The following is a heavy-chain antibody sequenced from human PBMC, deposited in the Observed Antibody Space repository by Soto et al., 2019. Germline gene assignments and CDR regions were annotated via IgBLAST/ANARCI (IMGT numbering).Heavy chain of an antibody. CDR2: IYPGNSNT. Sequence: GESLKISCKGSGYTFTSHWIAWVRQMPGKGLEWVGIIYPGNSNTMYSPSFQGQVTISADTALSTTYLQWDTLKPSDTAIYFCASDSHCDGGNCPMGGFDMWGQGTMVTVSS. V-gene: IGHV5-51*01. CDR1: GYTFTSHW. CDR3: ASDSHCDGGNCPMGGFDM. D-gene: IGHD2-15*01. J-gene: IGHJ3*02.